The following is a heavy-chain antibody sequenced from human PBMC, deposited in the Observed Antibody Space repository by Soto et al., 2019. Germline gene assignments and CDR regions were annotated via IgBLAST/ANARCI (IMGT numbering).Heavy chain of an antibody. D-gene: IGHD1-26*01. CDR1: GDSVSKNSAT. CDR2: TYYRSKWYN. CDR3: AKEGGNHYYYYAMDV. V-gene: IGHV6-1*01. Sequence: SQTLSLTCAISGDSVSKNSATWNWIRQSPARGLEWLGRTYYRSKWYNDYAVSVKGRITINPDTSKNQFSLQLNSVTPEDTAVYYCAKEGGNHYYYYAMDVWGQGTTVTVSS. J-gene: IGHJ6*02.